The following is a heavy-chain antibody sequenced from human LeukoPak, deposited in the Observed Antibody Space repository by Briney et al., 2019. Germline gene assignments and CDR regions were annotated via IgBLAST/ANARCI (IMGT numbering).Heavy chain of an antibody. V-gene: IGHV3-21*01. CDR3: ARDSVVATIVDWFDP. D-gene: IGHD5-12*01. Sequence: GGSLRLSCAASGSTFSSYSMNWVRQAPGKGLEWVSSISSSSSYIYYADSVKGRFTISRDNAKNSLYLQMNSLRAEDTAVYYCARDSVVATIVDWFDPWGQGTLVTVSS. J-gene: IGHJ5*02. CDR2: ISSSSSYI. CDR1: GSTFSSYS.